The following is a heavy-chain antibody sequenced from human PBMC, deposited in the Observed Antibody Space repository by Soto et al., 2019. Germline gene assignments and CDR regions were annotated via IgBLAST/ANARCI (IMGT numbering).Heavy chain of an antibody. CDR1: GFTFSSYA. CDR3: ARDYYRFNSCYGFSMDV. D-gene: IGHD5-12*01. V-gene: IGHV3-30-3*01. CDR2: ISYDGSNK. J-gene: IGHJ6*02. Sequence: QVQLVESGGGGVQPGRSLRLSCAASGFTFSSYAMHWVRQAPGKGLEWVAVISYDGSNKYYADSVKGRFTISRDNSKNTLYLQMNSLRAEDTAVYYCARDYYRFNSCYGFSMDVWGQGTTVTVSS.